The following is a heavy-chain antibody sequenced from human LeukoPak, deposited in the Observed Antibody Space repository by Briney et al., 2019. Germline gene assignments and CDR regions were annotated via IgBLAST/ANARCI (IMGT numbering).Heavy chain of an antibody. J-gene: IGHJ1*01. CDR2: ISGDGATT. Sequence: GASLRLPCTASGLSFDDNGMYWVRQAPGKGLEWVSLISGDGATTYYADSVKGRFNISRDNSKSSLYLQMNSLRSEDTALYYCAKDNQRGGFQHWGQGTLVTVSS. D-gene: IGHD3-16*01. V-gene: IGHV3-43*02. CDR1: GLSFDDNG. CDR3: AKDNQRGGFQH.